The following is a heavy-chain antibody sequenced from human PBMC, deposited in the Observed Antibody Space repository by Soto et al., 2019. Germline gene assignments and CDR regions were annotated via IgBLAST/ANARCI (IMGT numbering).Heavy chain of an antibody. Sequence: PGGSLRLSCAASGFTFSSYGMHWVRQAPGKGLEWVAVIWYDGSNKYYADSVKGRFTISRDNSKNTLYLQMNSLRAEDTAVYYCAKVLYSSGWYPYYGMDVWGQGTTVTVSS. CDR1: GFTFSSYG. CDR3: AKVLYSSGWYPYYGMDV. J-gene: IGHJ6*02. D-gene: IGHD6-19*01. CDR2: IWYDGSNK. V-gene: IGHV3-33*06.